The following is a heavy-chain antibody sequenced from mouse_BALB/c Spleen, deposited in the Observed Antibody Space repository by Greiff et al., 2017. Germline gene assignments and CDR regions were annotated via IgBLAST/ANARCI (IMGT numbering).Heavy chain of an antibody. Sequence: QVQLQQSGAELVRPGVSVKISCKGSGYTFTDYAMHWVKQSHAKSLAWIGVISTYYGDASYNQKFKGKATMTVDKSSSTAYMELARLTSEDSAIYYCARGMIKGAMDYWGQGTSVTVSS. V-gene: IGHV1S137*01. D-gene: IGHD2-4*01. J-gene: IGHJ4*01. CDR1: GYTFTDYA. CDR3: ARGMIKGAMDY. CDR2: ISTYYGDA.